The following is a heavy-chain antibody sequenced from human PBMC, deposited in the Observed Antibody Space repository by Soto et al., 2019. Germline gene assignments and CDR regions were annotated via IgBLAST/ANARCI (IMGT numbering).Heavy chain of an antibody. CDR2: ISGSGST. J-gene: IGHJ4*02. CDR3: AKVISTSGSSL. CDR1: GFTFSTYA. D-gene: IGHD3-10*01. Sequence: GGSLRLSCAASGFTFSTYAMTWVRQAPGKGLAWLSSISGSGSTYYADSVKGRFTISRDNSKNTLYLQMNSLRAEDTAVYYCAKVISTSGSSLWGRGTLVTVPS. V-gene: IGHV3-23*01.